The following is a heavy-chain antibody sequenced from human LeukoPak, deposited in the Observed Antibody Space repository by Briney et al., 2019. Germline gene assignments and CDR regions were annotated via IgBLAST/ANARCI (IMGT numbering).Heavy chain of an antibody. CDR2: INPSGGST. J-gene: IGHJ4*02. CDR3: ARGYMGIMITFGGVIPPGY. V-gene: IGHV1-46*01. CDR1: GYTFTSYY. Sequence: ASVKVSCKASGYTFTSYYMHWVRQAPGQGLEWMGIINPSGGSTSYAQKFQGRVTMTRDTSTSTVYMELSSLRSEDTAVYYCARGYMGIMITFGGVIPPGYWGQGTLVTVSS. D-gene: IGHD3-16*02.